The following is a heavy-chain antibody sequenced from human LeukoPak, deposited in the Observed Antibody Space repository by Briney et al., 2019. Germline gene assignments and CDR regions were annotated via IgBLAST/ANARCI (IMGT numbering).Heavy chain of an antibody. J-gene: IGHJ3*02. D-gene: IGHD2-15*01. CDR3: ASGSSRARDAFDI. CDR1: GFTFSSYW. Sequence: QPGGSLRLSCAASGFTFSSYWMTWVRQAPGKGLEWVANIKQDGSKKSYVDSVKGRFTISRDNAKNSLYLQMNSLRAEDTAVYYCASGSSRARDAFDIWGQGTMVTVSS. V-gene: IGHV3-7*01. CDR2: IKQDGSKK.